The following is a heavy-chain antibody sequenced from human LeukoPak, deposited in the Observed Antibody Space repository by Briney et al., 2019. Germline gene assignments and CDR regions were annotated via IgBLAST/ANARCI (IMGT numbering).Heavy chain of an antibody. CDR2: ISPSATTI. V-gene: IGHV3-48*03. CDR3: ARKTVGAKNWFDP. Sequence: GGSLRLSCAASGFTFSSYEMTWFRQAPGKRLEWVSYISPSATTISYADSVKGRFTISRDNAKNSLYLQMNSLRAEDSAVYYCARKTVGAKNWFDPWGQGTLVTVSS. CDR1: GFTFSSYE. J-gene: IGHJ5*02. D-gene: IGHD1-26*01.